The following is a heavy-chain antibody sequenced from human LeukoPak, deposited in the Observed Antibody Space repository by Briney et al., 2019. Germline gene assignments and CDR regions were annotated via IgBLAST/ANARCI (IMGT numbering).Heavy chain of an antibody. CDR2: ITTSSSYI. J-gene: IGHJ4*02. D-gene: IGHD3-10*01. V-gene: IGHV3-21*01. CDR1: GFTFSTYN. Sequence: PGGSLRLSCAASGFTFSTYNMNWVRQAPGKGLEWVSSITTSSSYIYYADSVKGRFTISRDNAKNSLYLQMNSLRAEDTAVYYCARGDTGFGELPEYYFDYWGQGTLVTVSS. CDR3: ARGDTGFGELPEYYFDY.